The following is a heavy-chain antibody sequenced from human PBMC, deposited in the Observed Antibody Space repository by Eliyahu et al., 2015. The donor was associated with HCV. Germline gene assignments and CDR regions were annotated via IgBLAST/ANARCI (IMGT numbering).Heavy chain of an antibody. Sequence: QVQLVESGGGVVQPGRSLRLSCAASGFTFSSYAMHWVRQAPGKGLEWVAVISYDGSNKYYADSVKGRFTISRDNSKNTLYLQMNSLRAEDTAVYYCARAHDYDDYDPDYWGQGTLVTVSS. CDR3: ARAHDYDDYDPDY. CDR2: ISYDGSNK. V-gene: IGHV3-30*04. D-gene: IGHD4-17*01. CDR1: GFTFSSYA. J-gene: IGHJ4*02.